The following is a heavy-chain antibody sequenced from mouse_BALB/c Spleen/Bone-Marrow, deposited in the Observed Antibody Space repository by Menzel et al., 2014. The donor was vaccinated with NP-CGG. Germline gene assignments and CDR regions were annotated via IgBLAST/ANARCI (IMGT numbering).Heavy chain of an antibody. CDR1: GYTFSYSW. CDR2: IYPEDGDT. Sequence: QVQLQQSGPELVKPGASVKISCKTSGYTFSYSWMNWVRQRPGQGLEWIGRIYPEDGDTNYNGRFKGKATLTADKSSNTTYMQLSSLTSLDSAVYFCARNPHYYAMDYWGQGTSVTVSS. CDR3: ARNPHYYAMDY. V-gene: IGHV1-82*01. J-gene: IGHJ4*01.